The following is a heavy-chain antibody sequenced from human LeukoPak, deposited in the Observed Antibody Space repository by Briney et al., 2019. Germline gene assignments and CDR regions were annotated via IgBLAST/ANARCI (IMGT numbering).Heavy chain of an antibody. CDR3: ARLSTAVAGGDY. V-gene: IGHV3-7*01. CDR1: GLAFTNSW. D-gene: IGHD6-19*01. Sequence: GGSLRLSCAASGLAFTNSWMSWVRQTPGEGLEWVANVKQDGSEKYYVDSVKGRFTISRDNAKNSLYLQMNSLTAEDTALYYCARLSTAVAGGDYWGQGALVTVSS. J-gene: IGHJ4*02. CDR2: VKQDGSEK.